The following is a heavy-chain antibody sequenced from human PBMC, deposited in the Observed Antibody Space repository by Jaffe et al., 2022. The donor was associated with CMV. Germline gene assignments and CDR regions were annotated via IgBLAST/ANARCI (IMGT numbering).Heavy chain of an antibody. J-gene: IGHJ3*02. V-gene: IGHV3-53*01. CDR1: GFPVSSNY. CDR2: IYGGGGT. D-gene: IGHD3-3*01. CDR3: ASGSGSRRFDI. Sequence: EVQLVEAGGGLIQPGGSLRLSCAASGFPVSSNYMKWVRQAPGKGLEWVSVIYGGGGTYYADSVKGRFTISRDSSTNTLYLQMNSLRVEDTAVYYCASGSGSRRFDIWGQGTVVTVSS.